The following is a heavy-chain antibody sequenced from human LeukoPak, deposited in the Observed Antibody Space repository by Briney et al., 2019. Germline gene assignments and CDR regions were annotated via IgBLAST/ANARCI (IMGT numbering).Heavy chain of an antibody. D-gene: IGHD6-13*01. CDR1: GFTFISYW. CDR2: INSDGSNT. J-gene: IGHJ5*02. CDR3: AKEAGTAGTWGLVDP. V-gene: IGHV3-74*01. Sequence: GGSLRLSCTASGFTFISYWMHWVRQAPGEGLVWVSRINSDGSNTNYADSVKGRFTISRDNAKNTLYLQMNSLRVEDTAVYYCAKEAGTAGTWGLVDPWGQGTLVTVS.